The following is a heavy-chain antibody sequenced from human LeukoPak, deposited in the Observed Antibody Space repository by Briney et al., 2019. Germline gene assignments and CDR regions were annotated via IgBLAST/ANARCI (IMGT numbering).Heavy chain of an antibody. CDR3: ARARIRERITIFGVVIKEYYGMDV. J-gene: IGHJ6*02. Sequence: PSETLSLTCAVYGGSFSGYYWSWIRQPPGKGLEWIGEINHSGSTNYNPSLKSRVTISEDTSKNQFSLKLSSVTAADTAVYYCARARIRERITIFGVVIKEYYGMDVWGQGTTVTVSS. D-gene: IGHD3-3*01. CDR1: GGSFSGYY. V-gene: IGHV4-34*01. CDR2: INHSGST.